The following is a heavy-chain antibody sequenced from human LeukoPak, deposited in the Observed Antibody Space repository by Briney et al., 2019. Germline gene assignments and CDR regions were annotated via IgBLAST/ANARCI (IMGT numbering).Heavy chain of an antibody. CDR1: DTSFRSNH. D-gene: IGHD5-24*01. Sequence: PSETLSLTCTVSDTSFRSNHWTWFAQPPGKGLEGSGCIYNSESTKDNPSLKSRVTMSVDTSKHQFFLRLSSVTAADTAVYYCARGRDEYKTGYWGQGTLVTVSS. CDR3: ARGRDEYKTGY. V-gene: IGHV4-59*01. J-gene: IGHJ4*02. CDR2: IYNSEST.